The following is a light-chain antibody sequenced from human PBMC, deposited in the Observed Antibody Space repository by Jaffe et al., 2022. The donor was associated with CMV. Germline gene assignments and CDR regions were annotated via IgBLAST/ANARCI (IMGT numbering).Light chain of an antibody. V-gene: IGLV1-40*01. Sequence: QSALTQPPSVSGAPGQRVTISCTGSSSNMGAGYDVHWYQHLPGTAPKLLIHGNSNRPSGVPDRFSGFKSGTSAYLAITGLQAEDEADYYCQSRRVFGGGTKLTVL. CDR1: SSNMGAGYD. CDR2: GNS. CDR3: QSRRV. J-gene: IGLJ3*02.